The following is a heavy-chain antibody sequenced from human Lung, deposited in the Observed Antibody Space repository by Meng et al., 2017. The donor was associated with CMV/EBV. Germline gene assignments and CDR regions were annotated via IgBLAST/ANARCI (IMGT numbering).Heavy chain of an antibody. D-gene: IGHD3-16*01. CDR1: GFIFGNYA. V-gene: IGHV3-49*04. Sequence: GGSLRLSCRGSGFIFGNYAIHWVRQGPGKGLEWIGFIRTKVHGETTEDAASVKGRFAISRDDSKNIAYLQMDSLKTEDTAVYYCTRDYVLNTFYYSGMDVWGQGNXV. J-gene: IGHJ6*02. CDR3: TRDYVLNTFYYSGMDV. CDR2: IRTKVHGETT.